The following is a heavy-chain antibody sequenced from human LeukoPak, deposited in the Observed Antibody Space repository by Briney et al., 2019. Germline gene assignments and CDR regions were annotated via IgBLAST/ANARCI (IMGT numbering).Heavy chain of an antibody. D-gene: IGHD6-19*01. CDR3: ARDCHARGAVAHPCNWFDP. CDR1: GYTFTSYY. Sequence: ASVKVSCKASGYTFTSYYMHWVRQAPGQGLEWMGIINPSGGSTSYAQKFQGRVTMTRDTSTSTVYMELSGLRSEDTAVYYCARDCHARGAVAHPCNWFDPWGQGTLVTVSS. V-gene: IGHV1-46*01. J-gene: IGHJ5*02. CDR2: INPSGGST.